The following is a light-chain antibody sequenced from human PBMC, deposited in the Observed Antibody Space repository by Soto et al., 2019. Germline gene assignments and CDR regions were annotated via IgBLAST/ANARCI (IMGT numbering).Light chain of an antibody. J-gene: IGKJ5*01. CDR1: QSVGKY. V-gene: IGKV3D-15*01. CDR2: DAS. Sequence: EIVLTQSPATLSVSPGERATLSCRASQSVGKYLVWYQQKPGQAPRLLIYDASNRATGIPARFSGSGSGTEFTLTISSLQSEDFAVYYCQQYNSWPPITFGQGTRLEIK. CDR3: QQYNSWPPIT.